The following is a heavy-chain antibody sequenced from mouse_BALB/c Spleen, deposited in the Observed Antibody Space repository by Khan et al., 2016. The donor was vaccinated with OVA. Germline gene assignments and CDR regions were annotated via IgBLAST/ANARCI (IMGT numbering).Heavy chain of an antibody. CDR1: GYTFTNYG. CDR3: ARPPYFSYTLDH. J-gene: IGHJ4*01. D-gene: IGHD2-10*01. CDR2: INTYTGEP. V-gene: IGHV9-3-1*01. Sequence: QIQLVQSGPELKKPGETVKISCKASGYTFTNYGMNWVKQSPGKALKCMGWINTYTGEPTYADDFKGRFAFSLETSANTAFLQINNLKNEDTATYFCARPPYFSYTLDHWGQGTSVTVSS.